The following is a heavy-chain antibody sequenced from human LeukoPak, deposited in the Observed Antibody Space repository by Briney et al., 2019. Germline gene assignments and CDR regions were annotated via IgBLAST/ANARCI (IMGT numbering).Heavy chain of an antibody. CDR3: ARDSGTTGEVKFDP. J-gene: IGHJ5*02. CDR1: GGSFSGYY. CDR2: INHSGST. Sequence: SETLSLTCAVYGGSFSGYYWSWIRQPPGKGLEWIGEINHSGSTNYNPSLKSRVNISVDTSKNQFSLKLSSVTAADTAVYYCARDSGTTGEVKFDPWGQGTLVTVSS. D-gene: IGHD3-10*01. V-gene: IGHV4-34*01.